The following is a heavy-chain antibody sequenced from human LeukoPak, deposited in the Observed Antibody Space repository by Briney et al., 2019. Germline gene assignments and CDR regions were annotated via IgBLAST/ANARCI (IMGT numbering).Heavy chain of an antibody. J-gene: IGHJ4*02. V-gene: IGHV4-4*09. D-gene: IGHD6-6*01. CDR1: GGSISTYY. CDR3: ARHDAGIAARPFDN. CDR2: THASGPT. Sequence: SETLSLTCTVSGGSISTYYWSWIRRPPGKGLEWIAYTHASGPTNYNPSLKSRITISVDTSKNQFSLKLSSVTAADTAVYYCARHDAGIAARPFDNWGQGTLVTVSS.